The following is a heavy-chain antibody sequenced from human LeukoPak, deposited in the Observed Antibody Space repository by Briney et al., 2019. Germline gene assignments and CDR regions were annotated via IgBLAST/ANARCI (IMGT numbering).Heavy chain of an antibody. J-gene: IGHJ4*02. CDR2: ISNNGGYT. Sequence: GGSLRLSCAASGFTFSSSAMSWVRQAPGKGLEWVSAISNNGGYTYYADSVQGRFTISRDNSKNTLYLQMNSLRAEDTAVYYCAKGGAYYDSSGYYPGDFDYWGQGTLVTVSS. CDR3: AKGGAYYDSSGYYPGDFDY. CDR1: GFTFSSSA. D-gene: IGHD3-22*01. V-gene: IGHV3-23*01.